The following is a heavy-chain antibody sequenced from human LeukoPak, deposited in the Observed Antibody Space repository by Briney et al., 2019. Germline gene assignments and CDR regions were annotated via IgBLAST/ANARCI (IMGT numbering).Heavy chain of an antibody. CDR3: ARLLYYDILTGYIDY. CDR1: GGSVSSGSYY. Sequence: PSETLSLTCTVSGGSVSSGSYYWSWIRQPPGKGLEWIGYIYYSGSTNYNPSLKSRVTISVDTSKNQFSLKLSSVTAADTAVYYCARLLYYDILTGYIDYWGQGTLVTVSS. V-gene: IGHV4-61*01. J-gene: IGHJ4*02. D-gene: IGHD3-9*01. CDR2: IYYSGST.